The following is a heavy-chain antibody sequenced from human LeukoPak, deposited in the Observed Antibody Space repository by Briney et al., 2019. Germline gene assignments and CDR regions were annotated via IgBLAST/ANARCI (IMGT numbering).Heavy chain of an antibody. Sequence: GGSLRLSCAASGFTFSVHWMSWVRQAPGKGLEWVANINQGGSDKYYVDSVKGRFTISRDNAHNILYLQMNSLRGEDTAVYYCTRDRSRAEDDWGQGTLVTVSS. D-gene: IGHD1-14*01. J-gene: IGHJ4*02. V-gene: IGHV3-7*01. CDR1: GFTFSVHW. CDR2: INQGGSDK. CDR3: TRDRSRAEDD.